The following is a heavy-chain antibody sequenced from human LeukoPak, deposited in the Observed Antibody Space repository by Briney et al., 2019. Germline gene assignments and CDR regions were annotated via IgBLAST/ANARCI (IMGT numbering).Heavy chain of an antibody. CDR3: ARLVRYYDILTGYYGEEYNWFDP. CDR1: GGSISSNSYY. Sequence: SETLSLTCAVSGGSISSNSYYWGWIRQPPGKGLEWIGSIYYSGSTYYNPSLKSRVTISVDTSKNQFSLKLSSVTAADTAVYYCARLVRYYDILTGYYGEEYNWFDPWGQGTLVTVSS. CDR2: IYYSGST. J-gene: IGHJ5*02. V-gene: IGHV4-39*01. D-gene: IGHD3-9*01.